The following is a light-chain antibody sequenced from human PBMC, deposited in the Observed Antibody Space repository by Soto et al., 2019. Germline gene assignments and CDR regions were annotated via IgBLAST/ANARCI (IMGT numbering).Light chain of an antibody. CDR1: QHVSSN. V-gene: IGKV3-15*01. J-gene: IGKJ2*01. CDR3: QQYNKWPYT. Sequence: EIVMTQSPATLSVSPGGSATLSCRASQHVSSNLAWYRQKPGQAPTLLIYRACTRATGIPATFSGSGSGTEFTLTISSLQSEDFAVYYCQQYNKWPYTFGQGTKLEV. CDR2: RAC.